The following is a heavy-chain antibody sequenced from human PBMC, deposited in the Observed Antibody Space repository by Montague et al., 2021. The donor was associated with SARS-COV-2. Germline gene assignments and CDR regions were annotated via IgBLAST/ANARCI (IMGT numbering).Heavy chain of an antibody. CDR1: VGSISNYC. D-gene: IGHD3-10*01. J-gene: IGHJ6*02. V-gene: IGHV3-9*01. Sequence: LSLTCTVSVGSISNYCCTWIRQPPGPGLELDSVVCCNSASIGYADSVHDRFTISRDNAKNTLYLQMNSLRAEDTALYYCATGPGELLLPTYYYYGMDVWGQGTTVTVSS. CDR2: VCCNSASI. CDR3: ATGPGELLLPTYYYYGMDV.